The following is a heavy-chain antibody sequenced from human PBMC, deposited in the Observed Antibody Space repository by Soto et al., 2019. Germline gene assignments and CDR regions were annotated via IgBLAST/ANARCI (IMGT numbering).Heavy chain of an antibody. CDR3: ARGVRGYSPEGDYGMDV. D-gene: IGHD5-18*01. CDR2: IKQDGSEK. V-gene: IGHV3-7*05. CDR1: GFTFSSYW. Sequence: EVQLVESGGGLVQPGGSLRLSCAASGFTFSSYWMSWVRQAPGKGLEWVANIKQDGSEKYYVDSVKGRFTISRDNAKNSLYLQMNSLRAEDTAVYYCARGVRGYSPEGDYGMDVWGQGTTVTVSS. J-gene: IGHJ6*02.